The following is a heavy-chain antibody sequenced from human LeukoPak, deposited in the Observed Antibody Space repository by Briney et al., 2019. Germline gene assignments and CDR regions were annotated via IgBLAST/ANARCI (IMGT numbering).Heavy chain of an antibody. J-gene: IGHJ4*02. CDR2: IWYDGSIK. Sequence: GGSLRLSCAASGFTFTTYGMHWVRQAPGKGLEWVAAIWYDGSIKYYADSVKGRFTISRDNSKNTLYLQMSSLRAEDTAVYYCARAYFYDSSATPDYWGQGTLVTVSS. V-gene: IGHV3-33*01. CDR1: GFTFTTYG. D-gene: IGHD3-22*01. CDR3: ARAYFYDSSATPDY.